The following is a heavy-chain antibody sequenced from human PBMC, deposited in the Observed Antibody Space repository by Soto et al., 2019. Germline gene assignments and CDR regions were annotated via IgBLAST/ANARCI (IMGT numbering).Heavy chain of an antibody. D-gene: IGHD3-10*01. CDR1: GGTFSSYA. Sequence: QVQLVQSGAEVKKPGSSVKVSCKASGGTFSSYAISWVRQAPGQGLEWMGGIIPIFGTANYAQKFQGRVTITADESTGTAYMELSRLRSEDTAVYYCARTYYYGSGSYPTRYSYAMDVWGQGTTVTVSS. CDR2: IIPIFGTA. V-gene: IGHV1-69*01. CDR3: ARTYYYGSGSYPTRYSYAMDV. J-gene: IGHJ6*02.